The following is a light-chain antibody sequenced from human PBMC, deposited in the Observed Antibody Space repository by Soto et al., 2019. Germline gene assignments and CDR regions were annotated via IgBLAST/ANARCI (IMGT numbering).Light chain of an antibody. CDR1: SSDVGGYNY. Sequence: QSALTQPASVSGSPGQSITISCTGTSSDVGGYNYVSWYQQHPGKAPKLMIYEVSNRPSGVSDRFSGSKSGNTASLTISGPQAEDEADDYCSSYTSSSTLMVFGGGTKVTVL. CDR2: EVS. CDR3: SSYTSSSTLMV. V-gene: IGLV2-14*01. J-gene: IGLJ2*01.